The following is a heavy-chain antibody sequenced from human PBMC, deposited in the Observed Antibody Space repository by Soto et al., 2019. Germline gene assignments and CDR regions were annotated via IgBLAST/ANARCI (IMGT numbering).Heavy chain of an antibody. Sequence: GGSLRLSCAASGFTFSSYSMNWVRQAPGKGLEWVSSISSSGYIYYADSVKGRFTISRDNAKNSLYLQMNSLRAEDTAVYYCARDLYCSSTSCYFSGMDVWGQGTTVTVSS. V-gene: IGHV3-21*01. J-gene: IGHJ6*02. CDR2: ISSSGYI. CDR3: ARDLYCSSTSCYFSGMDV. CDR1: GFTFSSYS. D-gene: IGHD2-2*01.